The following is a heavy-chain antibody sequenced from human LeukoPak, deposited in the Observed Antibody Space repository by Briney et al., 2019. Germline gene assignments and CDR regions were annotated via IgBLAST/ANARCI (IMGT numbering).Heavy chain of an antibody. Sequence: PGGSLRLSCAASGFTVSSTYMNWVRQAPGKGLEWVSVIYSGGTTYYADSVKGRFTFSRDNTKNTLYLQMNSLRPEDTAVYYCAKDPIPGRIAAAGTGWFDYWGQGTLVTVSS. J-gene: IGHJ5*01. V-gene: IGHV3-66*01. CDR2: IYSGGTT. D-gene: IGHD6-13*01. CDR3: AKDPIPGRIAAAGTGWFDY. CDR1: GFTVSSTY.